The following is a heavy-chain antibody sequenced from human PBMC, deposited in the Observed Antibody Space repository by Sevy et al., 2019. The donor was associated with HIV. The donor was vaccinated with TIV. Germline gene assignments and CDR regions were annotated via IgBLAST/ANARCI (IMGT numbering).Heavy chain of an antibody. CDR3: ARVPTYDYGSATYFDY. Sequence: ASLKVSCKTSGFDFSSYGITWVRQAPGQGLEWMGWIGIYNGNSNSAQKLQGRVSTTTDTSTNTVYMELSNLRSDDTAVYYCARVPTYDYGSATYFDYWGQGTLVTVSS. V-gene: IGHV1-18*01. J-gene: IGHJ4*02. D-gene: IGHD3-10*01. CDR1: GFDFSSYG. CDR2: IGIYNGNS.